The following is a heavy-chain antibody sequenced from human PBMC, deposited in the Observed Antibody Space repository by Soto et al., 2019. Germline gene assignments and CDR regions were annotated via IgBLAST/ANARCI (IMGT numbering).Heavy chain of an antibody. V-gene: IGHV1-8*01. CDR3: AREYDHAFWSGYFSYYYMDV. CDR1: GYTFTSYD. J-gene: IGHJ6*03. Sequence: ASVKVSCKASGYTFTSYDINWVRQATGQGLEWMGWMNPNSGNTGYAQKFQGRVTMTRNTSISTAYMELSSLRSEDTAVYYCAREYDHAFWSGYFSYYYMDVWGKGTTVTGSS. D-gene: IGHD3-3*01. CDR2: MNPNSGNT.